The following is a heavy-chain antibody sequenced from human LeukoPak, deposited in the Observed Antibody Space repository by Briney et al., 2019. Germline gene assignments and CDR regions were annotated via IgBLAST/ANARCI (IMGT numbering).Heavy chain of an antibody. V-gene: IGHV3-23*01. Sequence: GRSLRLPCAASGFTFSSYAMSWVRQAPGKGLEWVSAISGSGGSTYYADSVKGRFTISRDNSKNTLYLQMNSLRAEDTAVYYCANGGGYGFDYWGQGTLVTVSS. CDR3: ANGGGYGFDY. D-gene: IGHD5-12*01. J-gene: IGHJ4*02. CDR1: GFTFSSYA. CDR2: ISGSGGST.